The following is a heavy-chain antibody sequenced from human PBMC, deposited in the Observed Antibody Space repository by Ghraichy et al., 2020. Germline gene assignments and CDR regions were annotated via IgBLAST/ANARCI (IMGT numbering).Heavy chain of an antibody. Sequence: LSLTCAASGFTLSNYWMHWVRQAPGEGLLWVSRIKSDGSSTIYADSVKGRFTISRDNAKNTLYLQMNSLRAEDTAVYYCAREYCSGGRCFFGTGGSHFDYWGQGTLVTVSS. J-gene: IGHJ4*02. D-gene: IGHD2-15*01. CDR1: GFTLSNYW. CDR3: AREYCSGGRCFFGTGGSHFDY. V-gene: IGHV3-74*01. CDR2: IKSDGSST.